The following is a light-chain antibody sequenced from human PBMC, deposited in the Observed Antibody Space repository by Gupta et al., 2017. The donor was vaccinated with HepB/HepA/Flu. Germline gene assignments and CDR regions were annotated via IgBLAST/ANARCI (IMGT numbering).Light chain of an antibody. V-gene: IGKV1-9*01. CDR1: QAISSY. CDR3: QQVDNFPFT. Sequence: DIQLTQSPSFLSASVGDRVTITCRASQAISSYLAWYQQRPGKAPNLLIYAASTLQRGVPSRFSGSGSGTEFTLTISSLQPEDSATYYCQQVDNFPFTFGPGTXVDIK. CDR2: AAS. J-gene: IGKJ3*01.